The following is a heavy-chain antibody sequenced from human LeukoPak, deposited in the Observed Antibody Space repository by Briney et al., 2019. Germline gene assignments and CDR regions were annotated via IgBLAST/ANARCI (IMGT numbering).Heavy chain of an antibody. D-gene: IGHD4-17*01. Sequence: QSGGSLRLSCAASGFTFSSYAMHWVRQAPGKGPEWVALMSYDGSHKYYADSVKGRFTISRDNSKNTLYLQMNSLRIEDTAVYYCARAPRFYGDYHYFDYWGQGTLVTVSS. CDR2: MSYDGSHK. CDR1: GFTFSSYA. V-gene: IGHV3-30*01. J-gene: IGHJ4*02. CDR3: ARAPRFYGDYHYFDY.